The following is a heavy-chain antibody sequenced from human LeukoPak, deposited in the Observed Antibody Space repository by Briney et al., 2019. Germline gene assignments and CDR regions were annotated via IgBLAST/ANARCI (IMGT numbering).Heavy chain of an antibody. CDR2: IYYSGST. V-gene: IGHV4-59*08. J-gene: IGHJ3*02. D-gene: IGHD6-19*01. Sequence: SETLSLTCTVSGGSISSYYWSWIRQPPGKGLEWIGYIYYSGSTNYNPSLKSRVTISVDTSKNQFSLKLSSVTAADTAVYYCARRGSGWYRNAFDIWGQGTMVTVSS. CDR3: ARRGSGWYRNAFDI. CDR1: GGSISSYY.